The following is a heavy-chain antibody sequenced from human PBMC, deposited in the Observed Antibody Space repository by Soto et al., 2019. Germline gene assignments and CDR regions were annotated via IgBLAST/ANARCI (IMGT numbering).Heavy chain of an antibody. J-gene: IGHJ3*02. V-gene: IGHV5-51*01. CDR3: ARPGITFGYAFDI. D-gene: IGHD3-16*01. Sequence: GESLKISCKGSGYSFTSNWIGWVRQMPGKGLEWMGIIYPGDSDTRYSPTFQGQVIISADKSISTAYLQWSSLKASDSAMYYCARPGITFGYAFDIWGQGTMVTVSS. CDR2: IYPGDSDT. CDR1: GYSFTSNW.